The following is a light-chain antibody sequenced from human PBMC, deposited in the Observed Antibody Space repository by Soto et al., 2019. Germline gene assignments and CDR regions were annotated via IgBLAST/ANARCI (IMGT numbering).Light chain of an antibody. V-gene: IGKV3D-15*01. J-gene: IGKJ1*01. CDR1: QSVSSSY. CDR3: QQYNNRLWT. CDR2: GAS. Sequence: ETVLTQSTGTLSFSPGERSTLSCSSSQSVSSSYLAWYQQRPGQAPRLLIYGASTRATGIPVRFSGSGSGTEFTLTISGLQSEDFGVYYCQQYNNRLWTFGQGTKVDIK.